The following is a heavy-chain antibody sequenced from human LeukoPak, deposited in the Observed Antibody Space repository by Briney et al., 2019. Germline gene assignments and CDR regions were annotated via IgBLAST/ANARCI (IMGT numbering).Heavy chain of an antibody. D-gene: IGHD7-27*01. CDR1: GFAVSGSF. V-gene: IGHV3-53*01. Sequence: GGSLRLSCAASGFAVSGSFVTWVRQAPGKGLEWVSVIYSGGGTYYADSVKGRFTISRDNSKNTLYLQMNSLRAEDTAVYYCTRNWGSDNWFDPWGQGTLVTVSS. CDR3: TRNWGSDNWFDP. J-gene: IGHJ5*02. CDR2: IYSGGGT.